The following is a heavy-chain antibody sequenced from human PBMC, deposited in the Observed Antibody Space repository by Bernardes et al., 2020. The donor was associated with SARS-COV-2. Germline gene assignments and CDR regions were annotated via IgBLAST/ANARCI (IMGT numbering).Heavy chain of an antibody. CDR3: ARGARSGYRRDY. CDR1: SFTFSGYW. V-gene: IGHV3-74*01. D-gene: IGHD3-3*01. J-gene: IGHJ4*02. Sequence: GGSLRLSCAASSFTFSGYWMHWVRQVPGRGLVWLSRISTTWNSANYADSVKGRFTITRDNAKNTLWLQMNSLRDEDTAIYYCARGARSGYRRDYWGPGLLVSVTS. CDR2: ISTTWNSA.